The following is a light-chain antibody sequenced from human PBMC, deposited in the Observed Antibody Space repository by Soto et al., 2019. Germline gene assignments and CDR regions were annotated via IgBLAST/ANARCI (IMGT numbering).Light chain of an antibody. J-gene: IGKJ4*01. Sequence: DRELTRSPDSLAVSLSERATMNCKCSRSVLYKSNNKNHLAWYQQKPGQPPQLIIYWASTRESGVPERFSGSGSGTDFTLTISSLEAEDVAFYWCQQYFDVPFTFGGGTKVDIK. CDR3: QQYFDVPFT. CDR1: RSVLYKSNNKNH. CDR2: WAS. V-gene: IGKV4-1*01.